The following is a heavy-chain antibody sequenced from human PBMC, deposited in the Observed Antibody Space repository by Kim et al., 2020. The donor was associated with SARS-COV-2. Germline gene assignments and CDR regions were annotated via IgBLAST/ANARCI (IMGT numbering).Heavy chain of an antibody. CDR2: INPNSGGT. D-gene: IGHD2-15*01. CDR3: ARALRGCSGGTCYSELAY. J-gene: IGHJ4*02. V-gene: IGHV1-2*06. CDR1: GYTFTGYY. Sequence: ASVKVSCKASGYTFTGYYMHWVRQAPGQGLEWMGRINPNSGGTKYAQKFQGRVTMTRDTSISTAYMELSSLRSDDTAVYYCARALRGCSGGTCYSELAYWGPGTLVTVSS.